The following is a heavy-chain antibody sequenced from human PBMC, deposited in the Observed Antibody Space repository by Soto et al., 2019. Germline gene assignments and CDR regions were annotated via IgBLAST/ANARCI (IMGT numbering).Heavy chain of an antibody. V-gene: IGHV4-59*01. CDR3: ARGNYYDSSGYWNGACDI. CDR1: GGSISSYY. D-gene: IGHD3-22*01. J-gene: IGHJ3*02. CDR2: IYYSGST. Sequence: SETLSLTCTVSGGSISSYYWSWIRQPPGKGLEWIGYIYYSGSTNYNPSLKSRVTISVDTSKNQFSLKLSSVTAADTAVYYCARGNYYDSSGYWNGACDIWGQGTMVTVSS.